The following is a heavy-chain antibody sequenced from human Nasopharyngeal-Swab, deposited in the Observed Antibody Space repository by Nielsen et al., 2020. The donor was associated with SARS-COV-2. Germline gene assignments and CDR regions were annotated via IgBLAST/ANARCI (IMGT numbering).Heavy chain of an antibody. CDR1: GGSISSYY. CDR3: ARHSSTARGWFDP. J-gene: IGHJ5*02. D-gene: IGHD4-17*01. Sequence: SETLSLTCTVSGGSISSYYWSWIRQPPGKGLEWIGYIYYSGNTNYNPSLKSRVTISVDTSKNQFSLKLTSVTAADTAVYYCARHSSTARGWFDPWGQGILVTVSS. CDR2: IYYSGNT. V-gene: IGHV4-59*08.